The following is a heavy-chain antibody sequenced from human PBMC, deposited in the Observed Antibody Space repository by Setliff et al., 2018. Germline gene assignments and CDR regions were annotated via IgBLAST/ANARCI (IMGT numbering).Heavy chain of an antibody. Sequence: PSETLSLTCTVSDVSISGYYWSWIRQPPGKGLEWIGYIHSSGRSNYNPSLKSRVTTSIDTSKNQFSLKLSSVTAADTAVYYCARARYCGGGRCYWTWLDSWAQGTLVTVSS. J-gene: IGHJ5*01. CDR1: DVSISGYY. V-gene: IGHV4-4*08. CDR2: IHSSGRS. D-gene: IGHD2-15*01. CDR3: ARARYCGGGRCYWTWLDS.